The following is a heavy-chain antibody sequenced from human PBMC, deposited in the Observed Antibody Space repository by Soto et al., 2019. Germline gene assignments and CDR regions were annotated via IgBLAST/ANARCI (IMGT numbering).Heavy chain of an antibody. CDR3: ARERVRTIFGVVIHYYYGMDV. CDR1: GFTFSSYG. V-gene: IGHV3-33*01. CDR2: IWYDGSNK. Sequence: QVQLVESGGGVVQPGRSLRLSCAASGFTFSSYGMHWVRQAPGKGLEWVAVIWYDGSNKYYADSAKGRFTISRDNSKNALYLQMNSLRAEDTAVYYCARERVRTIFGVVIHYYYGMDVWGQGTTVTVSS. J-gene: IGHJ6*02. D-gene: IGHD3-3*01.